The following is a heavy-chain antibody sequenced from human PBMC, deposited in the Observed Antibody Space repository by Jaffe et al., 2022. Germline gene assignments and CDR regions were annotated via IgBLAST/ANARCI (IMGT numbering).Heavy chain of an antibody. D-gene: IGHD3-9*01. CDR1: GFTFSSYG. CDR3: AKGGALRYFDWLPGDYFDY. V-gene: IGHV3-30*02. J-gene: IGHJ4*02. Sequence: QVQLVESGGGVVQPGGSLRLSCAASGFTFSSYGMHWVRQAPGKGLEWVAFIRYDGSNKYYADSVKGRFTISRDNSKNTLYLQMNSLRAEDTAVYYCAKGGALRYFDWLPGDYFDYWGQGTLVTVSS. CDR2: IRYDGSNK.